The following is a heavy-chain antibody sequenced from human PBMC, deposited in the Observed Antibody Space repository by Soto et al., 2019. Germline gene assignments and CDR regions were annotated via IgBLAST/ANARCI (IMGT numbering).Heavy chain of an antibody. CDR2: IYWDGDD. CDR3: AHSDIPLYYSSGYYFDY. V-gene: IGHV2-5*02. CDR1: GFSLSTSGVG. J-gene: IGHJ4*02. D-gene: IGHD3-22*01. Sequence: QITLKESGPTLVKPTQTLTLTCTFSGFSLSTSGVGVGWIRQPPGKALEWLAVIYWDGDDHYRPSLRSRLTITKDTSKNQVVLTMTSMDPVDTATYYCAHSDIPLYYSSGYYFDYWGQGTLVTVSS.